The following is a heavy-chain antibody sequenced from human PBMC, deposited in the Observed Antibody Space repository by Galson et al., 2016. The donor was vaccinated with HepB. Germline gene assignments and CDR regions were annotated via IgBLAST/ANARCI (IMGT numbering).Heavy chain of an antibody. CDR2: IVVGSGNT. CDR1: GFTFTRSA. D-gene: IGHD2-15*01. Sequence: SVKVSCKASGFTFTRSAMQWVRQARGQRLEWIGWIVVGSGNTNYTQKFQERVTITRDMSTSTDYMELSSLRSEDTAVYYFAATTSIVWYFDLWGRGTLVTFSS. J-gene: IGHJ2*01. CDR3: AATTSIVWYFDL. V-gene: IGHV1-58*02.